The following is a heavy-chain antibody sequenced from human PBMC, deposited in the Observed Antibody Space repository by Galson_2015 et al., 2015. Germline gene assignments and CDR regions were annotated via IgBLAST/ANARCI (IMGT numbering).Heavy chain of an antibody. V-gene: IGHV3-30*18. Sequence: SLRLSCAASGFTFSNFGMHWVRQAPGKGLEWVAVISYDGSNKYYADSVKGRFTVSRDNSKTTLYLQMNSLRAEDTAVFYCAKDRGSGPSYFYGMDVWGQGTTVTVSS. CDR2: ISYDGSNK. J-gene: IGHJ6*02. CDR1: GFTFSNFG. D-gene: IGHD2-15*01. CDR3: AKDRGSGPSYFYGMDV.